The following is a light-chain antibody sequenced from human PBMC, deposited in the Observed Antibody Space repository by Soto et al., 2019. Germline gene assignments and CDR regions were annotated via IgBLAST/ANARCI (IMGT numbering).Light chain of an antibody. V-gene: IGLV4-69*02. CDR3: QTWDTGIWV. CDR2: INNGGSH. Sequence: QLVLTQSPSDSASLGASVKLTCTLDSGHSGYAIAWHQQKPEKGPRYLMRINNGGSHSRGVGIPDRFSGSSSGTERYLTISSLQSEDEADYYCQTWDTGIWVVGGGTKVTVL. CDR1: SGHSGYA. J-gene: IGLJ3*02.